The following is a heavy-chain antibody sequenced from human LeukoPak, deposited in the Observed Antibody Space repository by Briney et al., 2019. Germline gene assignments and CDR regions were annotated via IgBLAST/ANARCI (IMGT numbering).Heavy chain of an antibody. CDR1: GFTFSSYA. CDR2: ISGSGGST. D-gene: IGHD3-10*01. Sequence: TGGSVTLSCAASGFTFSSYAMSWVRQAPRKGLEWVSAISGSGGSTYYADSVKGRFTISRDNSKNTLYLQMNSLRAEDTAVYYCAKTMVRGVIVYWGQGTLVTVSS. V-gene: IGHV3-23*01. J-gene: IGHJ4*02. CDR3: AKTMVRGVIVY.